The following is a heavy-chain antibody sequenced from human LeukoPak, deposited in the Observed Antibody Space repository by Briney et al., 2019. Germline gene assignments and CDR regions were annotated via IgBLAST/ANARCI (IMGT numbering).Heavy chain of an antibody. D-gene: IGHD5-18*01. J-gene: IGHJ4*02. CDR1: GGSISSYY. Sequence: PSETLSLTCTVSGGSISSYYWSWIRQPPGNGLQSVGRIKSKTDGGTTDYAAPVKGRFTISRDDSKNTLYLQMNSLKTEDTAVYYCTTEVDTAMDPYFDYWGQGTLVTVSS. V-gene: IGHV3-15*01. CDR2: IKSKTDGGTT. CDR3: TTEVDTAMDPYFDY.